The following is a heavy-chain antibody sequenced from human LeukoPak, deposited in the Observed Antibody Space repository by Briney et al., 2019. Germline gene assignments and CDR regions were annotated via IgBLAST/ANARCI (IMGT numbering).Heavy chain of an antibody. J-gene: IGHJ6*03. D-gene: IGHD3-10*01. CDR1: GFTFSNFA. V-gene: IGHV3-30*04. Sequence: QPGGSLRLSCAATGFTFSNFAMHWVRQAPGKGLEWVAVVSYDGSYKYYADSVKGRFTISRDNSKNTLYLQMNSLRAEDTAVYYCAKDLMVRGDAGYMDVWGKGTTVTISS. CDR3: AKDLMVRGDAGYMDV. CDR2: VSYDGSYK.